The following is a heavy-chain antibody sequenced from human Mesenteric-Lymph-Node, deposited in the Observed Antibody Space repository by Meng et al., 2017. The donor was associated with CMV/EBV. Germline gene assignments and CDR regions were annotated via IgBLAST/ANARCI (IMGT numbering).Heavy chain of an antibody. Sequence: KGSGYSFTTYWIVWVRQMPGKGLEWMGIIYPADSDTRYSPSFQGQVTISADKSISTAYLQWSSLKASDTAMYYCARSYSGYDAELDSWGQGTLVTVSS. CDR2: IYPADSDT. D-gene: IGHD5-12*01. CDR3: ARSYSGYDAELDS. J-gene: IGHJ4*02. V-gene: IGHV5-51*01. CDR1: GYSFTTYW.